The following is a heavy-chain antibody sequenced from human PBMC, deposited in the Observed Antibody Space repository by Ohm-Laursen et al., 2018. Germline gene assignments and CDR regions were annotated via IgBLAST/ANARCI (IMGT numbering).Heavy chain of an antibody. Sequence: SLRLSCAASGFTFAEYGFSWVRQAPGKGLEWVSGISWNGDITGYADSVKGRFTISRDNAKNSLYLQMNSLRAEDTAVYYCARVLEYCSGGSCYEDYWGQGTLVTVSS. J-gene: IGHJ4*02. V-gene: IGHV3-20*04. CDR2: ISWNGDIT. CDR1: GFTFAEYG. D-gene: IGHD2-15*01. CDR3: ARVLEYCSGGSCYEDY.